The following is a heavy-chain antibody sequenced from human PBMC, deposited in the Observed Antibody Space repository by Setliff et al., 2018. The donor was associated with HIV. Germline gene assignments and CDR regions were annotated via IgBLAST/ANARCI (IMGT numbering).Heavy chain of an antibody. V-gene: IGHV3-15*01. CDR2: IKSETDGAAT. J-gene: IGHJ2*01. D-gene: IGHD4-4*01. CDR3: TARGTVTIRDYSFNR. CDR1: GLNFRNAW. Sequence: PGGSLRLSCVASGLNFRNAWMGWVRQAPGRGLEWVGRIKSETDGAATDYSSTVRGRCLILRDDSKNTPYLDIDALKTEDTATYYCTARGTVTIRDYSFNRWGRGTRVTVSS.